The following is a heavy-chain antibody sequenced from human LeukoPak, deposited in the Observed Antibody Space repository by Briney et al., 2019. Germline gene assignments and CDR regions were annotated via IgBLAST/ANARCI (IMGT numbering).Heavy chain of an antibody. D-gene: IGHD2-8*02. CDR2: MNPNSGNT. V-gene: IGHV1-8*01. CDR3: ARVAGAVDF. CDR1: GYTFTSLD. J-gene: IGHJ4*02. Sequence: ASVKVSCKASGYTFTSLDINWVRQATGQELEWVGWMNPNSGNTGSAQKFQGRVTMTRDISISTAYMELSSLTPEDTAVYYCARVAGAVDFWGQGTLVTVSS.